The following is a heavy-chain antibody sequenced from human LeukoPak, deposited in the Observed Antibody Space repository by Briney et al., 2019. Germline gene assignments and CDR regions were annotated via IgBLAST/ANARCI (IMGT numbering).Heavy chain of an antibody. J-gene: IGHJ4*02. Sequence: SQTLSLTCAISGDSVSSNSAAWYWIRQSPSRGLEWLGRTYYRSKWYNDYAVSVKSRITINPDTSKNQFSLQLSSVTAADTAVYYCARADILTGPGDYWGQGTLVTVSS. CDR3: ARADILTGPGDY. V-gene: IGHV6-1*01. D-gene: IGHD3-9*01. CDR2: TYYRSKWYN. CDR1: GDSVSSNSAA.